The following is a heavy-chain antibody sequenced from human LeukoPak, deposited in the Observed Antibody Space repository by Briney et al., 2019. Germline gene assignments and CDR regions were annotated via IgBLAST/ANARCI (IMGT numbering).Heavy chain of an antibody. J-gene: IGHJ4*02. V-gene: IGHV3-21*01. CDR3: ARSYSSGFDY. CDR1: GFTFSDHY. Sequence: GGSLRLSCAASGFTFSDHYMDWVRQAPGKGLEWVSSITSSSSYIYYADSVKGRFTISRDNAKNSLYLQMNSLRAEDTAVYYCARSYSSGFDYWGQGTLVTVSS. CDR2: ITSSSSYI. D-gene: IGHD6-19*01.